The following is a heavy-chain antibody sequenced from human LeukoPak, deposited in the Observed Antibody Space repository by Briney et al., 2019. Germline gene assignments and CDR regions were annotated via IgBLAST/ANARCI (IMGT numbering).Heavy chain of an antibody. CDR2: ISYDGSNK. J-gene: IGHJ6*02. D-gene: IGHD2-21*01. CDR1: GFSVVNAW. V-gene: IGHV3-30*03. Sequence: GGSLRLSCAASGFSVVNAWMSWVRQAPGKGLEWVAVISYDGSNKYYADSVKGRFTISRDNSKNTLYLQMNSLRAEDTAVYYCAREMVLWLDNYGMDVWGQGTTVTVSS. CDR3: AREMVLWLDNYGMDV.